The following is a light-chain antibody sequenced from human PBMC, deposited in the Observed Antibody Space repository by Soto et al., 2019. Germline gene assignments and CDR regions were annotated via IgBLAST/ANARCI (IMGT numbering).Light chain of an antibody. Sequence: EIVLTQSPGTLSLSPGERATLSCWASQSVTSAYLAWYQQKPGQAPRLLIYAASSRATGIPDRFSGSGSGTDFTLTIIRLEPEDFAVYYCQQYVGSPPTFGQGTKVDI. CDR1: QSVTSAY. V-gene: IGKV3-20*01. CDR3: QQYVGSPPT. J-gene: IGKJ1*01. CDR2: AAS.